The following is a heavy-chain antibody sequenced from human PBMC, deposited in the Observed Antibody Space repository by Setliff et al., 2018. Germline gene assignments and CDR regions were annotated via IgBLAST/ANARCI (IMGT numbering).Heavy chain of an antibody. CDR1: GFTFSNSE. J-gene: IGHJ4*02. V-gene: IGHV3-48*03. Sequence: GGSLRLSCAASGFTFSNSEMNWVRQAPGKGLEWIAFINRSGSIIYYADPVKGRFTVSRDNAKNSLYLQMSSLRAEDTAIYYCASPQAVGNYLGHWGQGTLVTVSS. CDR3: ASPQAVGNYLGH. CDR2: INRSGSII. D-gene: IGHD6-19*01.